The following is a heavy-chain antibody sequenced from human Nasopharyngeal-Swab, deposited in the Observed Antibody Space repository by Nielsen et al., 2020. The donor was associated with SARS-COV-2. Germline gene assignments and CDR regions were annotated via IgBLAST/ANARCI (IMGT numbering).Heavy chain of an antibody. CDR3: ARDGLTYYDILTGYSWFDP. V-gene: IGHV3-48*02. CDR1: GFTFSSYS. Sequence: GESLKISCAASGFTFSSYSMNWVRQAPGKGLEWASYISSSSSTIYYADSVKGRFTISRDNAKNSLYLQMNSLRDEDTAAYYCARDGLTYYDILTGYSWFDPWGQGTLVTVSS. D-gene: IGHD3-9*01. CDR2: ISSSSSTI. J-gene: IGHJ5*02.